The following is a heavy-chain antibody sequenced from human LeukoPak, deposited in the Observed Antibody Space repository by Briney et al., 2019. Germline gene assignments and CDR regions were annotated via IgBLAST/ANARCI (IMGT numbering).Heavy chain of an antibody. CDR1: GFTFSSYA. J-gene: IGHJ4*02. CDR3: ARAWSSYYYDN. CDR2: ISGSGGST. Sequence: HSGGSLRLSCAASGFTFSSYAMSWVRQAPGKGLEWVSAISGSGGSTYYADSVKGRFTISRDTAKNSLYLQMNSLRAEDTAVYYCARAWSSYYYDNWGQGTLVTVSS. D-gene: IGHD2-21*01. V-gene: IGHV3-23*01.